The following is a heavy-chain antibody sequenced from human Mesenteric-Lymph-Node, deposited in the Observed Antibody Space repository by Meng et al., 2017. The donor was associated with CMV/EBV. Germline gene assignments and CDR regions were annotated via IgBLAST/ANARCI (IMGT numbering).Heavy chain of an antibody. Sequence: ATSGFTFSDYYMNWIRQAPGKGLEWVSSISDDRRTIYYADSVKGRFTISRDNAKNSLWLQMSSLTADDTAVYYCARRGSGSWSNFDSWGQGTLVTVSS. CDR2: ISDDRRTI. CDR3: ARRGSGSWSNFDS. J-gene: IGHJ4*02. D-gene: IGHD6-13*01. V-gene: IGHV3-11*01. CDR1: GFTFSDYY.